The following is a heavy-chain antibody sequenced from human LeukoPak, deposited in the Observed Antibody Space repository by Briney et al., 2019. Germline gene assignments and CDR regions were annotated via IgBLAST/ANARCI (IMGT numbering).Heavy chain of an antibody. D-gene: IGHD3-22*01. V-gene: IGHV5-51*01. CDR2: IYPGDSDT. J-gene: IGHJ4*02. CDR1: GNSFSNYW. CDR3: ARRWYYYDSSGYYYGVFDY. Sequence: GESLKISCQGSGNSFSNYWIGWVRQMPGKGLEWMGIIYPGDSDTRYSPSFQGQVTISADKSISTAYLQWSSLKASDTAMYYCARRWYYYDSSGYYYGVFDYWGQGTLVTVSS.